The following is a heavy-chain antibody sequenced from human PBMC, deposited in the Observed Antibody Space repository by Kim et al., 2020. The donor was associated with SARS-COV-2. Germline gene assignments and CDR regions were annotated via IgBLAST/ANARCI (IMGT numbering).Heavy chain of an antibody. CDR2: ISGSGGST. CDR3: AKATSADYHTGMDV. V-gene: IGHV3-23*01. D-gene: IGHD4-17*01. CDR1: GFTFSSYA. Sequence: GGSLRLSCAASGFTFSSYAMSWVRQTPGKGLEWVSVISGSGGSTYYADSVKGRFTISRDDSKNTLYLQMNSLRAEDSAVYYCAKATSADYHTGMDVWGQGTTVTVSS. J-gene: IGHJ6*02.